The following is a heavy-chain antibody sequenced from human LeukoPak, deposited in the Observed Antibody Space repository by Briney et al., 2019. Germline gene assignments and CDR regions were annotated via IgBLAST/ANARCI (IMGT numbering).Heavy chain of an antibody. V-gene: IGHV3-21*01. CDR1: GFTFSYYN. CDR2: ISSSSSYI. J-gene: IGHJ4*02. CDR3: ARDSGSGSYYGD. Sequence: PGGSLRLSCAASGFTFSYYNMDWVRQAPGKGLEGVSSISSSSSYIYYADSVKGRFTISRDNANNPLYLQMNSLRAEDTAVYYCARDSGSGSYYGDWGQGTLVTVSS. D-gene: IGHD3-10*01.